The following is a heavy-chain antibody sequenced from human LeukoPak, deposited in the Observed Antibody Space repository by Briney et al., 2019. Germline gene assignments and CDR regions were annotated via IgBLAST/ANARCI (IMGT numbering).Heavy chain of an antibody. Sequence: GGTLRLSCAASGFTFSSYGMSWVRQAPGKGLEWVSAISGSGGSTYYADSVKGRFTISRDNSKNTLYMQMNSLRAEDTVVYYCAKDPYILRYCDFWGQGTLVTVSS. D-gene: IGHD3-9*01. CDR1: GFTFSSYG. J-gene: IGHJ4*02. V-gene: IGHV3-23*01. CDR3: AKDPYILRYCDF. CDR2: ISGSGGST.